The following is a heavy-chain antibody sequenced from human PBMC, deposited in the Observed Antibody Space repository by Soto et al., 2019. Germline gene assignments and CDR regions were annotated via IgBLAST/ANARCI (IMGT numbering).Heavy chain of an antibody. CDR1: GYTFTGYY. J-gene: IGHJ4*02. CDR2: INPNSGGT. V-gene: IGHV1-2*02. CDR3: ARPEYCSGGSCYDFDY. Sequence: ASVKVSCKASGYTFTGYYMHWVRQAPGQGLEWMGWINPNSGGTNYAQKFQGGVTMTRDTSISTAYMELSRLRSDDTAVYYCARPEYCSGGSCYDFDYWGQGTLVTVSS. D-gene: IGHD2-15*01.